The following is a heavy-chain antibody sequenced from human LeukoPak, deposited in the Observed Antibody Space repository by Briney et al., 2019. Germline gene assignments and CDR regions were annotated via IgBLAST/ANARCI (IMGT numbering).Heavy chain of an antibody. CDR2: IYYGGST. V-gene: IGHV4-30-4*08. J-gene: IGHJ4*02. D-gene: IGHD5-12*01. CDR3: AGNLVATSSIDY. CDR1: GGSISSGDYY. Sequence: SQTLSLTCTVSGGSISSGDYYWSWIRQPPGKGLEWIGYIYYGGSTYYNPSLKSRVTIPVDTSKNQFSLKLSSVTAADTAVYYCAGNLVATSSIDYWGQGTLVTVSS.